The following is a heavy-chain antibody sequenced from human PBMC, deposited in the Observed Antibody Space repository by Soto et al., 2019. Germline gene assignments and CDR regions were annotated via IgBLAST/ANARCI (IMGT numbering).Heavy chain of an antibody. CDR1: GFSLSTNGVG. V-gene: IGHV2-5*02. Sequence: QITLKESGPTLVKPTQTLTLTCTFSGFSLSTNGVGVGWIRQPPGKALEWLALIYWDDDKRYSPSLKSRLTIIKDTSKNQVVLIMTDMDPVDTATYYCAHRGDGEHAGLFDLWGQGTLVTVYS. J-gene: IGHJ4*02. CDR3: AHRGDGEHAGLFDL. CDR2: IYWDDDK. D-gene: IGHD4-17*01.